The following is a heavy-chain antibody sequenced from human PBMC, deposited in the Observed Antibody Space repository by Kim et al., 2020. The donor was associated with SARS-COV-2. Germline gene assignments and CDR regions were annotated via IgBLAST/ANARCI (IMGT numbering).Heavy chain of an antibody. V-gene: IGHV4-39*01. Sequence: SETLSLTCTVSGGSISSSSYYWGWIRQPPGKGLEWIGSIYYSGSTYYNPSLKSRVTISVDTSKNQFSLKLSSVTAADTAVYYCARQRPLLYSSSGFDPWGQGTLVTVSS. J-gene: IGHJ5*02. D-gene: IGHD6-6*01. CDR1: GGSISSSSYY. CDR3: ARQRPLLYSSSGFDP. CDR2: IYYSGST.